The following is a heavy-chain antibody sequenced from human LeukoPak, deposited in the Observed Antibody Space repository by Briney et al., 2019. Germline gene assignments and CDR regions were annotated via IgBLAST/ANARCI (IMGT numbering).Heavy chain of an antibody. CDR2: IKNDGSGT. CDR3: PRNPSTSMEF. CDR1: GVTFSNYW. J-gene: IGHJ4*02. Sequence: GGSLRLSCAASGVTFSNYWMHWVRQTPGKGLVWVSRIKNDGSGTIYADSVKGRFTISRDNAKNTLYLQMNSLSAEDTAVHYCPRNPSTSMEFWGQGTLVTVSS. V-gene: IGHV3-74*01. D-gene: IGHD5-18*01.